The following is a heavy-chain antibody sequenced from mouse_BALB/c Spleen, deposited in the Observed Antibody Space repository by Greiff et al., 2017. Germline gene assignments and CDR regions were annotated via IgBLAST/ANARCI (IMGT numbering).Heavy chain of an antibody. J-gene: IGHJ3*01. CDR3: TPDGYGLAY. Sequence: EVQLQQSGTVLARPGASVKMSCKASGYPFTSYWMHWVKQRPGQGLEWIGAIYPGNSDTSYNQKFTGKAKLTAITSTSTAYMELSSLTNEDSAVYYCTPDGYGLAYWGQGTLVTVSA. V-gene: IGHV1-5*01. CDR2: IYPGNSDT. D-gene: IGHD2-3*01. CDR1: GYPFTSYW.